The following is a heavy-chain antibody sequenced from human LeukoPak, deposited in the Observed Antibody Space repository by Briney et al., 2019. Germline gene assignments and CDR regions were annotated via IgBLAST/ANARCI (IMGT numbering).Heavy chain of an antibody. CDR3: ARGPYSSGWSRIAFDI. CDR1: GGSFSGYY. D-gene: IGHD6-19*01. Sequence: SETLSLTCAVYGGSFSGYYWSWIRQPPGKGLEWIGEINHSGSTNYNPSLKSRVTISVDTSKNQFSLKLSSVTAADTAVYYCARGPYSSGWSRIAFDIWGQGTMVAVSS. V-gene: IGHV4-34*01. J-gene: IGHJ3*02. CDR2: INHSGST.